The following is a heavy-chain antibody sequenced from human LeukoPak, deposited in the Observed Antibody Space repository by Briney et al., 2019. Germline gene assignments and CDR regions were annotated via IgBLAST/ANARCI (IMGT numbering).Heavy chain of an antibody. CDR3: ANILYKDDNYGPFEY. CDR2: INPNSGGT. Sequence: ASVKVSCKASGYTFTGYYMHWVRRAPGQGLEWMGWINPNSGGTNYAQKFQGRVTMTRDTSISTAYMELNRLIFDDTAVYYCANILYKDDNYGPFEYWGQGTLVTVSS. CDR1: GYTFTGYY. D-gene: IGHD5-24*01. J-gene: IGHJ4*02. V-gene: IGHV1-2*02.